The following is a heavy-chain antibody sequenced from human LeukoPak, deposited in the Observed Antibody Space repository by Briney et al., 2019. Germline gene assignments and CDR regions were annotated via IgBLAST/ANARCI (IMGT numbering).Heavy chain of an antibody. D-gene: IGHD6-13*01. Sequence: GESLKISCKGSGYSFTSYWIGWVRQMPGKGLEWMGIIYPGDSDTRYSPSFQGQVTISADKSISTAYLQWSSLKASDTAMYYCARRELAAGVLGYWFDPWGQGTLVTVSS. CDR3: ARRELAAGVLGYWFDP. CDR2: IYPGDSDT. J-gene: IGHJ5*02. V-gene: IGHV5-51*01. CDR1: GYSFTSYW.